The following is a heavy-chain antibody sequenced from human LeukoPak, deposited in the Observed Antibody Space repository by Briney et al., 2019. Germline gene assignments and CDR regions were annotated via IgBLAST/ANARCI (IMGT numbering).Heavy chain of an antibody. V-gene: IGHV5-10-1*01. CDR2: IEPSDSYT. D-gene: IGHD3-9*01. Sequence: GESLRISCKGSGYSFTSYWISWVRQMPGKGLEWMGRIEPSDSYTNYSPSFQGHVTISADKSISTAYLPWSSLKASDTAMYYCARVLGDYDILTGYSTNWFDPWGQGTLVTVSS. CDR1: GYSFTSYW. J-gene: IGHJ5*02. CDR3: ARVLGDYDILTGYSTNWFDP.